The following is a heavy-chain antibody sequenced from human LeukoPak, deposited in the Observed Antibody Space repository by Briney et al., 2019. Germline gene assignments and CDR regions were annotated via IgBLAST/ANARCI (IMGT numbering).Heavy chain of an antibody. CDR2: IYYSGGT. CDR3: ARRKGRGYSYGPGAFDI. D-gene: IGHD5-18*01. Sequence: SETLSLTCTVSGGSISSYYWSWIRQPPGKGLEWIGYIYYSGGTNYNPSLKSRVTISVDTSKNQFSLKLSSVTAADTAVYYCARRKGRGYSYGPGAFDIWGQGTMVTVSS. J-gene: IGHJ3*02. CDR1: GGSISSYY. V-gene: IGHV4-59*08.